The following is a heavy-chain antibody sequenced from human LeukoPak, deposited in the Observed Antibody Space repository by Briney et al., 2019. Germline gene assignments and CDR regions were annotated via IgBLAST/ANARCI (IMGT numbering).Heavy chain of an antibody. Sequence: SETLSLTCTVSGGSISTSSYYWGWIRQPPGKGLEWIGSLYHSRSTYYNASLKRRATISADTSKNQFSLKLSSVTAADTAVYYCARHRWMEVYGSGSYYVDYWGQGTLVTVSS. CDR1: GGSISTSSYY. D-gene: IGHD3-10*01. J-gene: IGHJ4*02. CDR3: ARHRWMEVYGSGSYYVDY. V-gene: IGHV4-39*01. CDR2: LYHSRST.